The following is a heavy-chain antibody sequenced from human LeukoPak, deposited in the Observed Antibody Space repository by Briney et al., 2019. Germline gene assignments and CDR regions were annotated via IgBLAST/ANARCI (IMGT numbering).Heavy chain of an antibody. CDR2: IYPGDSDT. Sequence: GESLKISCKGSGYSFTNYWIGWVRQMPGKGLEWMGIIYPGDSDTRYSTSFQGQVTISADKSISTAFLQWSSLKASDTAMYYCARHETKSDTSGYHPDYWGQGTLVTVSS. CDR1: GYSFTNYW. J-gene: IGHJ4*02. CDR3: ARHETKSDTSGYHPDY. V-gene: IGHV5-51*01. D-gene: IGHD3-22*01.